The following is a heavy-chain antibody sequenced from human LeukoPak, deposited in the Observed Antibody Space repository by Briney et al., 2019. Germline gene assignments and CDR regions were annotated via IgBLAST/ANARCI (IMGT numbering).Heavy chain of an antibody. Sequence: SETLSLTCTVSGGSISSYYWSWIRQPPGKGLEWIGYIYYSGSTNYNPSLKSRVTISVDTSKNQFSLKLSSVTAADTAVYYCARGPYDYYDSSGYYDAFDIWGQGTMVTISS. CDR2: IYYSGST. J-gene: IGHJ3*02. CDR3: ARGPYDYYDSSGYYDAFDI. D-gene: IGHD3-22*01. CDR1: GGSISSYY. V-gene: IGHV4-59*01.